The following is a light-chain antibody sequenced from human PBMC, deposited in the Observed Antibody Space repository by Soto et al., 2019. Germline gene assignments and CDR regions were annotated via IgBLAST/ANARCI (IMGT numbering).Light chain of an antibody. CDR3: QQYGSSPYT. J-gene: IGKJ2*01. Sequence: EIVLTQSPGTLSLSPGERATLSCRASQSVSSSYLAWYQQKPGQAPRRLIYGASSRATGIPDRFSGSGSGTDFPLTISRLEPEDFPVYYCQQYGSSPYTFGQGTKLES. CDR2: GAS. CDR1: QSVSSSY. V-gene: IGKV3-20*01.